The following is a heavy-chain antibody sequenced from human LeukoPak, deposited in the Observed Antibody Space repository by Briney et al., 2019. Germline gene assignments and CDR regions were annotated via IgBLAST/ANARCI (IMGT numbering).Heavy chain of an antibody. Sequence: PGGSLRLSCAASGFTFSDYNMRWIRQAPGKGLEWVSVIYSGGNTYYADSVKGRFTISRDNSKNTLYLQMNSLRADDTAVYYCARAPPVAAQDAFDIWGQGTMVTVSS. CDR2: IYSGGNT. CDR3: ARAPPVAAQDAFDI. CDR1: GFTFSDYN. D-gene: IGHD6-19*01. J-gene: IGHJ3*02. V-gene: IGHV3-66*01.